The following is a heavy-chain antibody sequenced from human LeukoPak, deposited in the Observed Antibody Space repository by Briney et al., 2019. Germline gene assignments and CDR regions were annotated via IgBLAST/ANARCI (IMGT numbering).Heavy chain of an antibody. CDR1: GFTFRSYW. D-gene: IGHD2-21*02. CDR3: ARSPFCGGDCFTGAFDI. V-gene: IGHV3-74*01. Sequence: PGGSLRLSCAASGFTFRSYWMHWVRQAPGKGLVGVSRINDDGSGTSYADSVKGRFTISRDNAKNTLYLQMNSLRAEDTAVYYCARSPFCGGDCFTGAFDIWGHGTMVTVSS. CDR2: INDDGSGT. J-gene: IGHJ3*02.